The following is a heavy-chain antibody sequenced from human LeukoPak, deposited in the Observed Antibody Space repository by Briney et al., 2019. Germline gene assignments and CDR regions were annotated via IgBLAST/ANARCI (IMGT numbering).Heavy chain of an antibody. CDR1: GFTFSSYS. CDR2: ISSSSSYV. V-gene: IGHV3-21*01. J-gene: IGHJ4*02. Sequence: GGSLRLSCAASGFTFSSYSMNWVRQAPGKGLEWVSSISSSSSYVYYADSVKGRFTISRDNAKNSLYLQMNSLRAEDTAVYYCARGSESPHPISYWGQGTLVTVSS. CDR3: ARGSESPHPISY.